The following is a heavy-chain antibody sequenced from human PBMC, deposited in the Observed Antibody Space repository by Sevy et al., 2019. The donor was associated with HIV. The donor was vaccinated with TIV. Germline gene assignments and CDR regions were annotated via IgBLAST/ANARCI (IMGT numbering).Heavy chain of an antibody. J-gene: IGHJ4*02. CDR2: ISSSSSTI. V-gene: IGHV3-48*02. CDR1: GFTFSSNS. Sequence: GGSLRLSCAASGFTFSSNSMNWVLQAPGKGLEWVSYISSSSSTIYYADSVKGRFTISRDNAKNSLYLQMNSLRDEDTAVYYCAKEQWFGEFVDYWGQGTLVTVSS. D-gene: IGHD3-10*01. CDR3: AKEQWFGEFVDY.